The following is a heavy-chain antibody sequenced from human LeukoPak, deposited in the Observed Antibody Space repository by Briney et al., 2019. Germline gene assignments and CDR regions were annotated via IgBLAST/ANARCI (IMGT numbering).Heavy chain of an antibody. Sequence: PGGSLRFSCAASGFTFSSYSMNWVRQAPGKGLEWVSSISSSSSYIYYADSVKGRFTISRDNAKNSLYLQMNSLRAEDTAVYYCARGKVGATRSQFDYWGQGTLVTVSS. D-gene: IGHD1-26*01. CDR1: GFTFSSYS. CDR2: ISSSSSYI. J-gene: IGHJ4*02. CDR3: ARGKVGATRSQFDY. V-gene: IGHV3-21*01.